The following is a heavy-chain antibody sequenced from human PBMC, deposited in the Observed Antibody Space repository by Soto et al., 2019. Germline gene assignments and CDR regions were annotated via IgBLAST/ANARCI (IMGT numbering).Heavy chain of an antibody. CDR2: INTNGGST. CDR3: ARGPYHFDY. J-gene: IGHJ4*02. V-gene: IGHV3-64*01. Sequence: EVQLVESGGGLVQPGGSLRLSCAASGFTFSRYAMHWVRQAPGKGLEYVSTINTNGGSTHYANSVKGRFTISRDNSKNTLYLQMGSLRADDMAVYYCARGPYHFDYWGQGTLVTVSS. CDR1: GFTFSRYA.